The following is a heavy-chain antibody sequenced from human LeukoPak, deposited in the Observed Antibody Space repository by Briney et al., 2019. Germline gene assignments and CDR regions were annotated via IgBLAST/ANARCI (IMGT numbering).Heavy chain of an antibody. V-gene: IGHV1-18*01. CDR2: ISAYNGNT. CDR1: GCTFTSYG. D-gene: IGHD2-15*01. CDR3: ARGYCSGGSCYPFDY. J-gene: IGHJ4*02. Sequence: ASVKVSCKASGCTFTSYGISWVRQAPGQGLEWMGRISAYNGNTNYAQQLQGRVTMTTDTSTSTAYMELRSLRSDDTAVYYCARGYCSGGSCYPFDYWGQGTLVTVSS.